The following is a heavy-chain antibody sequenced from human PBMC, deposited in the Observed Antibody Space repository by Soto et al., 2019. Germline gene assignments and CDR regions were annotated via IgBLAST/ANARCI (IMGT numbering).Heavy chain of an antibody. CDR1: GDTYSSYE. D-gene: IGHD6-19*01. Sequence: QVQLVQSGAEVKKPGSSVKVSCKASGDTYSSYEINWVRQAPGLGLEWMGGIVPVDGTANYAPKFQVRVTPIADVSTGTTYMELSSLRSVDAAVYFCSRVAAAHSSGWHYWGQGTLVTVSS. CDR3: SRVAAAHSSGWHY. V-gene: IGHV1-69*12. CDR2: IVPVDGTA. J-gene: IGHJ4*02.